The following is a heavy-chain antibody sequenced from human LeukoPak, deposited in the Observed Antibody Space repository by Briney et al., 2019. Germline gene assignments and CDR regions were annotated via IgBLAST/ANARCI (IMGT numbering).Heavy chain of an antibody. CDR1: GFTVSSNY. Sequence: GGSLRLSCAASGFTVSSNYMRWVRQAPGTGLECVSVIYSGGGTYYADSVRGRFTITKDKSKNTLELQMNSLRVEYTAVYYCARVIRGEVDYWGQGTLVTVSS. CDR2: IYSGGGT. CDR3: ARVIRGEVDY. J-gene: IGHJ4*02. V-gene: IGHV3-53*01. D-gene: IGHD3-10*01.